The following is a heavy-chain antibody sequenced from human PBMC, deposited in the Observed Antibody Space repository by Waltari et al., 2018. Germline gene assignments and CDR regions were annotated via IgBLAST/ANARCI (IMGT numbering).Heavy chain of an antibody. CDR2: ASSSGTT. J-gene: IGHJ4*02. Sequence: HVQLQESGPGLVKPSETLSLTCTVSSASLSGYYWTWLRQSARKGLEWIGRASSSGTTNYNLSFKSRVTMSVDMSKNQFSLRLTSVTAADTAVYYCARERQIVVVPPADLLVFEYWGQGALVTVSS. CDR3: ARERQIVVVPPADLLVFEY. CDR1: SASLSGYY. D-gene: IGHD2-2*01. V-gene: IGHV4-4*07.